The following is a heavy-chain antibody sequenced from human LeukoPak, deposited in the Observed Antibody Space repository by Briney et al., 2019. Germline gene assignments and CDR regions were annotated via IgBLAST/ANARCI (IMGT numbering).Heavy chain of an antibody. J-gene: IGHJ6*03. Sequence: SETLSLTCTVSGDSISSYYWGWIRQPPGKGLEWIGYIYYSGSTNYNPSLKSRVTISVDTSKNQFSLKLSSVTAADTAVYYCAREAARPGGYYYYMGVWGKGTTVTVSS. V-gene: IGHV4-59*01. CDR3: AREAARPGGYYYYMGV. CDR1: GDSISSYY. D-gene: IGHD2-15*01. CDR2: IYYSGST.